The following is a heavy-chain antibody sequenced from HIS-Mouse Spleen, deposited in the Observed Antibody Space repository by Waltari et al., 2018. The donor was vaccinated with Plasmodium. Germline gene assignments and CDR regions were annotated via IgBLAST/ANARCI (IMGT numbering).Heavy chain of an antibody. CDR1: GGSFSGYY. CDR2: INHSGST. CDR3: ARAPIRDAFDI. J-gene: IGHJ3*02. D-gene: IGHD3-9*01. Sequence: QVQLQQWGAGLLKPSETLSLTCAVYGGSFSGYYWSWIRQPPGKGLGWIGEINHSGSTNYNPSLNSRVTISVDTSKNQFSLKLSSVTAADTAVYYCARAPIRDAFDIWGQGTMVTVSS. V-gene: IGHV4-34*01.